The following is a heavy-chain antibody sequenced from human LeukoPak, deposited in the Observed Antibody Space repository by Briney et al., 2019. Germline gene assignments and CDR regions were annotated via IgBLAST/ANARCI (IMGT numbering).Heavy chain of an antibody. V-gene: IGHV4-61*02. Sequence: SQTLSLTCTVSGGSISSGSYYWNWIRQPAGKGLEWIGRIYSRGSTNYNPSLKSRVAISLDTSKNQFSLKLTSLPASDTAMYYCARDPYDTSANDAFDIWGQGTMVSVSS. J-gene: IGHJ3*02. D-gene: IGHD3-22*01. CDR2: IYSRGST. CDR3: ARDPYDTSANDAFDI. CDR1: GGSISSGSYY.